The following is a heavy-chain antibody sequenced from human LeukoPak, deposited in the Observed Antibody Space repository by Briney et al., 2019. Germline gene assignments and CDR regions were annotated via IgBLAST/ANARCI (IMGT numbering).Heavy chain of an antibody. CDR2: ISSYNGNT. CDR3: ERVPPGSFDY. CDR1: GYTFTSYG. D-gene: IGHD1-14*01. Sequence: APVKVSCKASGYTFTSYGISWVRQAPGRGLGWMGWISSYNGNTNYAQKLQGRVTMTTDTSTSTAYMELRSLRSDDTAVYYCERVPPGSFDYWGEGTLVTVSS. V-gene: IGHV1-18*01. J-gene: IGHJ4*02.